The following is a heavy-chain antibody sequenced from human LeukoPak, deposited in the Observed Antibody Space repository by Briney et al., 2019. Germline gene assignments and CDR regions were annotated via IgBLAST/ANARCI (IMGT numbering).Heavy chain of an antibody. J-gene: IGHJ3*01. Sequence: GGSLGLSCAASGFTFDDYSMHWVRQAPGKGLEWVSYISGRGDTIHYADSVKGRFTISRDNAKNSLYLQMNSLRAEDTALYYCARGDYYGSQNYTFDVWGQGTMVTVSS. CDR2: ISGRGDTI. CDR1: GFTFDDYS. V-gene: IGHV3-48*04. D-gene: IGHD3-10*01. CDR3: ARGDYYGSQNYTFDV.